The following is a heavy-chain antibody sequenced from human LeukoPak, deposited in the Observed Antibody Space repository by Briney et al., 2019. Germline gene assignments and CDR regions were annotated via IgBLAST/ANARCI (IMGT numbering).Heavy chain of an antibody. CDR3: ARDVDRFDY. D-gene: IGHD2-21*01. J-gene: IGHJ4*02. Sequence: SETLSLTCFVSSFSISSGQYWGWIRQPPGKGLEWIGSIYHSGPTYYNPSLKSRVTISVDTSKNHFSLTLTSVTAAVTAVYYCARDVDRFDYWGQGTLDTVSS. V-gene: IGHV4-38-2*02. CDR1: SFSISSGQY. CDR2: IYHSGPT.